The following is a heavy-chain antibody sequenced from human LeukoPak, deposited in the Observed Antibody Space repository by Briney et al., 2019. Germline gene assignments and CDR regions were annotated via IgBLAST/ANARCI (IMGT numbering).Heavy chain of an antibody. J-gene: IGHJ4*02. CDR3: ARPHSPPGVYSSSWTEYYFDY. V-gene: IGHV4-39*01. Sequence: SETLSLTCTVSGGSISSYYWGWIRQPPGKGLEWIGSIYYSGSTYYNPSLKSRVTISVDTSKNQFSLKLSSVTAADTAVYYCARPHSPPGVYSSSWTEYYFDYWGQGTLVTVSS. D-gene: IGHD6-13*01. CDR1: GGSISSYY. CDR2: IYYSGST.